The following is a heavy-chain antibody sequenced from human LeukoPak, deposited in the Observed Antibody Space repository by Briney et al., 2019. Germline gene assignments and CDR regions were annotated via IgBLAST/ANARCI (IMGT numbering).Heavy chain of an antibody. D-gene: IGHD6-13*01. J-gene: IGHJ4*02. CDR1: GGTFRTYG. CDR2: IIPIFGGT. CDR3: ARASIAAAGTPYDY. Sequence: ASVRVSCEASGGTFRTYGVSWVRQAPGQGLEWMGGIIPIFGGTSYAQKFQDRVTITADESTTVAYMDLSSLRFEDTAVYYCARASIAAAGTPYDYWGQGTLVTVSS. V-gene: IGHV1-69*01.